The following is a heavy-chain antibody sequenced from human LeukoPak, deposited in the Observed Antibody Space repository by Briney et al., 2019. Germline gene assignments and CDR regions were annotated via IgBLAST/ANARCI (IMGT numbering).Heavy chain of an antibody. CDR2: ISGSGGST. Sequence: PGGSLRLSCAASGFTFSSYAMSWVRQAPGKGLEWVSAISGSGGSTYYADSVEGRFTISRDNSRNTVYLQMNSLRVDDTALYYCARRGPASDYYYKGGFDIWGQGTMVTASS. V-gene: IGHV3-23*01. J-gene: IGHJ3*02. CDR3: ARRGPASDYYYKGGFDI. CDR1: GFTFSSYA. D-gene: IGHD3-22*01.